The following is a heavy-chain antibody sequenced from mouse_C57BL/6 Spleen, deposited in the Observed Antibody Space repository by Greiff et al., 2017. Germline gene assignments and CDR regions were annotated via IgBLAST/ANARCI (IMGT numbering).Heavy chain of an antibody. D-gene: IGHD2-4*01. CDR1: GYTFTSYG. CDR3: ARRDYDYDVFAY. J-gene: IGHJ3*01. Sequence: QVQLQQSGAELARPGASVKLSCKASGYTFTSYGISWVKQRTGQGLEWIGEIYPRSGNTYYNEKFKGKATLTADKSSSTAYMELRSLTSEDSAVYFCARRDYDYDVFAYWGQGTLVTVSA. CDR2: IYPRSGNT. V-gene: IGHV1-81*01.